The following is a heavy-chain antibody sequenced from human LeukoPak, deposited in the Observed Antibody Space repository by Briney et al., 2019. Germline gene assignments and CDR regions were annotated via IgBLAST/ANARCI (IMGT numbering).Heavy chain of an antibody. J-gene: IGHJ3*02. Sequence: SVKVSCKASGGTFSSYAISWVRQAPGQGLEWMGGIIPIFGTANYAQKFQGRVTITADKSTSTAYMELSSLRSEDTAVYYCARGANTAIQDDAFDIWGQGTMVTVSS. CDR1: GGTFSSYA. CDR3: ARGANTAIQDDAFDI. CDR2: IIPIFGTA. D-gene: IGHD5-18*01. V-gene: IGHV1-69*06.